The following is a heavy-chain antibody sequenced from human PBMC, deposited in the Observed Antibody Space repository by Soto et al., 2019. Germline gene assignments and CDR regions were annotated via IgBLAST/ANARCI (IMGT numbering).Heavy chain of an antibody. V-gene: IGHV4-39*01. Sequence: QLQLQESGPGMVKHSETLSLTCTVSVGSIISTHHYWGWIRQPPGRGLEWIGTTYYSGNTYYNLSLKSRVTISVDTSKKQFSLRLSSVTAADTAVYYCARQGKYNSHWRESLYNYNTFDVWGHGTTVTVSS. CDR3: ARQGKYNSHWRESLYNYNTFDV. D-gene: IGHD3-22*01. CDR1: VGSIISTHHY. CDR2: TYYSGNT. J-gene: IGHJ6*02.